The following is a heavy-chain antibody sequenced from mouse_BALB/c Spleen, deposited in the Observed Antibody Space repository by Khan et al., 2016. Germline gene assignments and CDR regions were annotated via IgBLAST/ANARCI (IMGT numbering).Heavy chain of an antibody. D-gene: IGHD2-1*01. CDR2: INTYTGEP. Sequence: QIQLVQSGPELKKPGETVKISCKASGYTFTNYGMNWVKQAPGKGLKWMGWINTYTGEPTYADDFKGRFAFSLETSASTAYLQINNLKNEDTATYFCARLYYGNYSYAMDYWGQGTSVTVSS. CDR1: GYTFTNYG. J-gene: IGHJ4*01. V-gene: IGHV9-3-1*01. CDR3: ARLYYGNYSYAMDY.